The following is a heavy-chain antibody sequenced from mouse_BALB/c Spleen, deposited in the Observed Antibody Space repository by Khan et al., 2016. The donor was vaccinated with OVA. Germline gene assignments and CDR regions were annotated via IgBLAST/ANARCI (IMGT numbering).Heavy chain of an antibody. CDR3: ARRGYDYGRGALFAY. D-gene: IGHD2-4*01. V-gene: IGHV2-2*02. CDR1: GFSLDKYS. J-gene: IGHJ3*01. Sequence: QVQLKESGPGLVQPSQSLSITCTVSGFSLDKYSVHWIRQSPGKGLEWLGVIWSAGSTDYNAAFISRLTITKDNSRSHVFFKVNSLQPNDTAIYXCARRGYDYGRGALFAYWGQGTLVTVSA. CDR2: IWSAGST.